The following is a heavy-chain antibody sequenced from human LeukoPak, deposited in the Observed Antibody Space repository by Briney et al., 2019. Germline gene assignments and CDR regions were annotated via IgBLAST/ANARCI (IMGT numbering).Heavy chain of an antibody. D-gene: IGHD4-23*01. CDR2: IYYSGST. J-gene: IGHJ1*01. CDR3: ARYLDYGGNSRVFQH. CDR1: GDSISSNYW. V-gene: IGHV4-4*02. Sequence: NPSETLSLTCAVSGDSISSNYWWSGVRQPPGRGLDWMGEIYYSGSTTYNPSLKSRVTISVDTSKNQFSLKLSSVTAADTAVYYCARYLDYGGNSRVFQHWGQGTLVTVSS.